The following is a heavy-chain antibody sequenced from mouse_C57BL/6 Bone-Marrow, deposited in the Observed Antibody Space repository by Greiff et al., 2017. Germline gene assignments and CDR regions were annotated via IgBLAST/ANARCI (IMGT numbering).Heavy chain of an antibody. CDR1: GYSFTDYN. CDR2: INPNYGTT. J-gene: IGHJ3*01. CDR3: CKWGYYGRGY. Sequence: EVKLQESGPELVKPGASVKISCKASGYSFTDYNMNWVKQSNGKSLEWIGVINPNYGTTSYNQKFKGKATLTVDHSSSTAYMRLNSLTSEDSSVYDCCKWGYYGRGYWGQGTLVTVSA. D-gene: IGHD1-1*01. V-gene: IGHV1-39*01.